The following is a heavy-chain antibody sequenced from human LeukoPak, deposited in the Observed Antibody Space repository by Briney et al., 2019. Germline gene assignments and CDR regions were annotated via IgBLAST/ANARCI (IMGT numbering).Heavy chain of an antibody. D-gene: IGHD3-10*01. CDR1: GYTFTSYG. V-gene: IGHV1-18*01. CDR3: ARDRGSIKVIADY. CDR2: ISSNSDNT. Sequence: GASVNVSCKATGYTFTSYGISWVRQAPGQGLEWMGWISSNSDNTNYAQKLQGRVTMTTDTSTSTAYMELRSLRSDDTALYLCARDRGSIKVIADYWGQGTLVTVSS. J-gene: IGHJ4*02.